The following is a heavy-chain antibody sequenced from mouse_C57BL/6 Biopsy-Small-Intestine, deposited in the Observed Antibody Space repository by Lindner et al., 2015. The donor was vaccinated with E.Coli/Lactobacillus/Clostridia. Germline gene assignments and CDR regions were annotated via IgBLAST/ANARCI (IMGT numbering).Heavy chain of an antibody. CDR1: GYAFSNFL. J-gene: IGHJ2*02. Sequence: VQLQESGGEVIRPGTSVKVSCKASGYAFSNFLIEWVKLRPGQGLEWVGVINPGSGGTDYNEKFKGKATLTADKSSSTAFMQLSSLTSEDSAVYFCASWGNFDYWDQGTSLTVSS. V-gene: IGHV1-54*01. CDR2: INPGSGGT. CDR3: ASWGNFDY.